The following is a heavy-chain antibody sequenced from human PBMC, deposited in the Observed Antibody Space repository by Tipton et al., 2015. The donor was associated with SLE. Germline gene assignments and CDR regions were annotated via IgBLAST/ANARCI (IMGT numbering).Heavy chain of an antibody. CDR1: GFTFGDFG. CDR3: EEGGSYYDY. J-gene: IGHJ4*02. V-gene: IGHV3-23*01. CDR2: ISGTADSS. Sequence: SLRLSCRASGFTFGDFGMSWFRQAPGKGLEWVSGISGTADSSDRKDYTDSVKGRFTISRDNSRNTLYLQMNSLRAEDTAVYYCEEGGSYYDYWGQGALVTVSS. D-gene: IGHD3-16*01.